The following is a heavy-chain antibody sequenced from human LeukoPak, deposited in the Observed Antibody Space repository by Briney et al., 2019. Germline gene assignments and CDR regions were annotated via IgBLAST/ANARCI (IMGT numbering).Heavy chain of an antibody. J-gene: IGHJ4*02. V-gene: IGHV3-15*01. CDR1: GFTFSSAW. CDR2: IKSKTDGGTT. Sequence: AGGSLRPCCAASGFTFSSAWMTWVLQAPGKGLESVGRIKSKTDGGTTEFAAPVKGRFTISRDDSKNTLFLQMNSLKTEDTAVYYCTTALTHNFDYWGQGTLVTVSS. CDR3: TTALTHNFDY.